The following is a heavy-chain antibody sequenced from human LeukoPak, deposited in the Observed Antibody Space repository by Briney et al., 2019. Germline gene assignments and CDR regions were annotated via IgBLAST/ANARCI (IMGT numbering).Heavy chain of an antibody. D-gene: IGHD4-17*01. Sequence: GGSLRLSCTVSGFAFSGYAMSWVRQAPGKGLEWVANIKQDGSEKYYVDSVKGRFTISRDNAKNSLYLQMNSLRAEDTAVYYCARGNGDPRDWYYFDYWGQGTLVTVSS. CDR1: GFAFSGYA. J-gene: IGHJ4*02. CDR2: IKQDGSEK. CDR3: ARGNGDPRDWYYFDY. V-gene: IGHV3-7*01.